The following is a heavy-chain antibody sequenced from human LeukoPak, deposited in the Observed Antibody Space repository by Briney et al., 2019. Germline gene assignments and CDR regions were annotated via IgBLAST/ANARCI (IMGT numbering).Heavy chain of an antibody. Sequence: SETLSLTCTVSGYSISSGYYWGWMRQPPGKGLEWIESIHHSGSTYYNPSLKSRVTMSIDTSKNQFSLKLSSVTAADTAVYYCARTKGGIAAADAYFDYWGQGTLVTVSS. CDR3: ARTKGGIAAADAYFDY. D-gene: IGHD6-13*01. V-gene: IGHV4-38-2*02. CDR1: GYSISSGYY. CDR2: IHHSGST. J-gene: IGHJ4*02.